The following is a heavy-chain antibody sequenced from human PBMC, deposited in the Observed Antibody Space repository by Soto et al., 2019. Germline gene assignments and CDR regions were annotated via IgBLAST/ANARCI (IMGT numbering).Heavy chain of an antibody. J-gene: IGHJ6*02. CDR2: ISDSGSNT. Sequence: EVQLVESGGGLVQPGGSLRLSCAAFGFKISSSSMNWVRQAPGRGLEWVTYISDSGSNTLYADSVKGRFTVSRDTAKNSLYQPVSGLSGEDSAVYYCARYYYDSCCYDGMDVLGQGTTVTVSS. CDR3: ARYYYDSCCYDGMDV. CDR1: GFKISSSS. V-gene: IGHV3-48*01. D-gene: IGHD3-22*01.